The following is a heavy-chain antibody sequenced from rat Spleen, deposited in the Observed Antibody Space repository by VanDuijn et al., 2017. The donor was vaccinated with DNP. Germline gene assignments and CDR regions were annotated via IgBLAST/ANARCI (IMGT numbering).Heavy chain of an antibody. Sequence: EVQLVESGGGLVQPGRSMKLSCAASGFTFSDYYMAWVRQAPKKGLEWVAAISPSGSRPYSPDSVKGRFTISRDDSTSTLYLQMDSLRSEDTATYYCARHYYYDGSYYFDYWGQGVMVTVSS. V-gene: IGHV5-25*01. J-gene: IGHJ2*01. CDR2: ISPSGSRP. D-gene: IGHD1-12*02. CDR3: ARHYYYDGSYYFDY. CDR1: GFTFSDYY.